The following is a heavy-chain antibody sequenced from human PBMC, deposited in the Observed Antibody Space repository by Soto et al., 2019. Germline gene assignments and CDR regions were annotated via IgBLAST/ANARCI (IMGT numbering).Heavy chain of an antibody. CDR1: GYTFTSYY. D-gene: IGHD4-17*01. CDR2: FDPGDGEI. J-gene: IGHJ3*02. Sequence: ASVKVSCKASGYTFTSYYMHWVRQAPGKGLEWMGGFDPGDGEIIYAQKFQGRVTMTEDTSTKTAHMELRSLRFDDTAVYYCTTPLYGGNPGRAVFDIWGQGTMVTVSS. V-gene: IGHV1-24*01. CDR3: TTPLYGGNPGRAVFDI.